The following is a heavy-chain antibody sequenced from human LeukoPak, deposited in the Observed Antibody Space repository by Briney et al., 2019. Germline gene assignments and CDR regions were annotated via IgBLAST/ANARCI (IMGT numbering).Heavy chain of an antibody. CDR3: ARDIGYCSGGICHRRDY. Sequence: EASVKVSCKASGYTLTGYYMHWVRQAPGQGLEWMGWINPNSGGTNYAQKFQGRVTMTRDTSISTAYMELSRLRSDDTAVYYCARDIGYCSGGICHRRDYWGQGTLVTVSS. V-gene: IGHV1-2*02. D-gene: IGHD2-15*01. J-gene: IGHJ4*02. CDR1: GYTLTGYY. CDR2: INPNSGGT.